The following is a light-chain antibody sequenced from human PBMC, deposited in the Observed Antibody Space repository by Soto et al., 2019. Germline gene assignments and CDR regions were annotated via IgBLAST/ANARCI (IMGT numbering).Light chain of an antibody. J-gene: IGLJ1*01. CDR3: SSYTSSSTPYV. CDR1: SSDVGGYNY. Sequence: QSALTQPASVSGSPGQSITISCTGTSSDVGGYNYVSWYQQHPGKAPKLMIYDVSNRPSGVSNRFSGSKSGNTASLTISGRQDEDEADYYCSSYTSSSTPYVFGTGTKLTVL. V-gene: IGLV2-14*01. CDR2: DVS.